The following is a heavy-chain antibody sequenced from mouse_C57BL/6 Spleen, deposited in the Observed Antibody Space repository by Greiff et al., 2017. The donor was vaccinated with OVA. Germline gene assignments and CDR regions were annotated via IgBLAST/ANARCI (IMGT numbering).Heavy chain of an antibody. V-gene: IGHV1-22*01. Sequence: EVQLQQSGPELVKPGASVKMSCKASGYTFTDYNMHWVKQSHGKSLEWIGYINPNNGGTSYNQKFKGKATLTVNKSSSTAYMELRSLTSEDSAVYDCARWGTTVVPLFDYWGQGTTLTVSS. J-gene: IGHJ2*01. CDR1: GYTFTDYN. D-gene: IGHD1-1*01. CDR3: ARWGTTVVPLFDY. CDR2: INPNNGGT.